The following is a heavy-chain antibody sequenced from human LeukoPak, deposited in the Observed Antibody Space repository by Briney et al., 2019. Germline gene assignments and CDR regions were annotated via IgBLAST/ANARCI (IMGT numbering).Heavy chain of an antibody. CDR1: GGSISSSSYY. Sequence: SETLSLTCTVSGGSISSSSYYWGWLRQPPGKGLEWIGSIYYSGSTYYNPSLKSRVTISVDTSKNQFSLKLSSVTAADTAVYYCATLGGYCSSTSCYNYMDVWGKGTTVTVSS. V-gene: IGHV4-39*01. CDR3: ATLGGYCSSTSCYNYMDV. J-gene: IGHJ6*03. CDR2: IYYSGST. D-gene: IGHD2-2*02.